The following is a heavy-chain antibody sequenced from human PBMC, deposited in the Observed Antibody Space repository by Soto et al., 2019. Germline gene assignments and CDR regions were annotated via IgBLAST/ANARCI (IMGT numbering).Heavy chain of an antibody. CDR3: AKSAHSSWTLFDYFDY. V-gene: IGHV3-30*18. J-gene: IGHJ4*02. CDR1: GFTFSSYG. D-gene: IGHD6-13*01. Sequence: QVQLVESGGGVVQPGRSLRLSCAASGFTFSSYGMHWVRQAPGKGLEWVAVISYDGSNKYYADSVKGRFTISRDNSKNTLYLQMNSLRAEDTAVYYCAKSAHSSWTLFDYFDYWGQGTLVTVSS. CDR2: ISYDGSNK.